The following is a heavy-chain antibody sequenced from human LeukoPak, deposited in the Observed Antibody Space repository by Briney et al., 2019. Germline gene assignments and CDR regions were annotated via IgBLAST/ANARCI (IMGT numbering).Heavy chain of an antibody. CDR2: IYYSGST. V-gene: IGHV4-39*07. CDR3: ARISGDDSSGYPDY. Sequence: SETLSLTCTVSGGSISSSIYYWGWIRQPPGKGLEWIGSIYYSGSTYYNPSLKTRVTISVDTSKNQFSLKLSSVTAADTAVYYCARISGDDSSGYPDYWGQGTLVTVSS. J-gene: IGHJ4*02. D-gene: IGHD3-22*01. CDR1: GGSISSSIYY.